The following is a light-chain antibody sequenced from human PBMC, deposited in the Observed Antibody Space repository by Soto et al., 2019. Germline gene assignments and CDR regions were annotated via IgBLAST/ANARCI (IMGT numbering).Light chain of an antibody. Sequence: DIQMTQSPSTLSASVGDRVTITCRASQSISSWLAWYQQKPGKAPKLLIYDAPSLESGVPSRFSGSGSGTECALTISGIEPDDFAVYSCQQGSNWSRFTFGPGTKVDIK. J-gene: IGKJ3*01. CDR1: QSISSW. CDR3: QQGSNWSRFT. V-gene: IGKV1-5*01. CDR2: DAP.